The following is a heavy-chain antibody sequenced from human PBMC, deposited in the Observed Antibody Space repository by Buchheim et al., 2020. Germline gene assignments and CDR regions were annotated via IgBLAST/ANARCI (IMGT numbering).Heavy chain of an antibody. CDR3: ARGRIEDTAMAIDY. CDR2: INHSGST. CDR1: GGSFSGYY. V-gene: IGHV4-34*01. D-gene: IGHD5-18*01. J-gene: IGHJ4*02. Sequence: QVQLQQWGAGLLKPSETLSLTCAVYGGSFSGYYWSWIRQPPGKGLEWIGEINHSGSTNYNPSLTSRVTISVDTSKNQFSLKLSSVTAADTAVYYCARGRIEDTAMAIDYWGQGTL.